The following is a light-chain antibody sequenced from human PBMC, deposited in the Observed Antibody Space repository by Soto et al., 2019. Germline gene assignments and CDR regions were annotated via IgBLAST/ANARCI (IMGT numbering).Light chain of an antibody. V-gene: IGKV1-9*01. J-gene: IGKJ4*01. CDR1: QGINDY. CDR2: AAS. Sequence: DIQLTQSPSFLSASVGDRVTITCRASQGINDYLAWYQQKPGKAPKLLIYAASTLQSEDPSRFSGSASGTDYTLTISRLQQADFAGYCCQQLNNYPLTFGGGTKVEVK. CDR3: QQLNNYPLT.